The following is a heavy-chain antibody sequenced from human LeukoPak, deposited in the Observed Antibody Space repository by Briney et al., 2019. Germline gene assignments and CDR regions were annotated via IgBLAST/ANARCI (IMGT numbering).Heavy chain of an antibody. Sequence: PGGSLRFSCAASGFTFSSYAKSWVRQAPGKGLEWVSAISGSGGSTYYADSVKGRFTISRDNSKNTLYLQMNSLRAEDTAVYYCAKQSRIVVVITTGDYWGQGTLVTVSS. J-gene: IGHJ4*02. V-gene: IGHV3-23*01. CDR3: AKQSRIVVVITTGDY. D-gene: IGHD3-22*01. CDR1: GFTFSSYA. CDR2: ISGSGGST.